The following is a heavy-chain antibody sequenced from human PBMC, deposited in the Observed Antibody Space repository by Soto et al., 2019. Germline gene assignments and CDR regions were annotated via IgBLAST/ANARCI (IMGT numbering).Heavy chain of an antibody. D-gene: IGHD3-10*01. CDR1: GYSFTSYW. V-gene: IGHV5-51*01. Sequence: RGESLKISCKGSGYSFTSYWIGWVRQMPGKGLEWMGIIYPGDSDTRYSPSFQGQVTISADKSISTAYLQWSSLKASDTAMYYCARITMVRGVIITLDYWGQGTLVTVSS. CDR3: ARITMVRGVIITLDY. J-gene: IGHJ4*02. CDR2: IYPGDSDT.